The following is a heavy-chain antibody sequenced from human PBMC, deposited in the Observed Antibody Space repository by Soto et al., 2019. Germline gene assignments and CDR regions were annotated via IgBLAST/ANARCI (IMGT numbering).Heavy chain of an antibody. V-gene: IGHV4-59*08. D-gene: IGHD2-15*01. CDR2: IYYTGST. CDR3: ARQSLDCSGGSCYTYYFDY. CDR1: GGSINNYY. Sequence: QVQLQESGPGLVTPSETLSLTCTVSGGSINNYYWSWIRQPPGKGLEWIAYIYYTGSTNYNPSLKSRVTISVDTSKNQVSLKLSSVTAADTAVYYCARQSLDCSGGSCYTYYFDYWGQGTLVTVSS. J-gene: IGHJ4*02.